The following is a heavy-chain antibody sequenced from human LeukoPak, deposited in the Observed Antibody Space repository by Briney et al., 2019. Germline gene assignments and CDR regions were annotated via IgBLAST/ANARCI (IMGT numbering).Heavy chain of an antibody. V-gene: IGHV3-30-3*01. Sequence: GGSLRLSCAASGFTFSSYAMHWVRQAPGKGLEWVAVISYDGSNKYYADSVKGRFTISRDNSKNTLYLQMNSLRAEDTAVYYCARGFGRPWGQGTLVTVSS. D-gene: IGHD3-10*01. CDR3: ARGFGRP. J-gene: IGHJ5*02. CDR1: GFTFSSYA. CDR2: ISYDGSNK.